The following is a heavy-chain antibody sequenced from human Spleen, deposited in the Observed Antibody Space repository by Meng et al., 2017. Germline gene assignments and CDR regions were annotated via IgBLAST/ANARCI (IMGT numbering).Heavy chain of an antibody. CDR1: GYTFTGYG. J-gene: IGHJ4*02. CDR2: LGAHDGDT. V-gene: IGHV1-18*01. CDR3: ARGTPGRSYSDY. D-gene: IGHD3-10*01. Sequence: QVQLVQSGAAATNTGASVNVSCKASGYTFTGYGITWVRQAPGQGLEWMAWLGAHDGDTSHAPKFQGRVTVSADRPTATAYMELRSLRSDDTAVYYCARGTPGRSYSDYWGQGTLVTVSS.